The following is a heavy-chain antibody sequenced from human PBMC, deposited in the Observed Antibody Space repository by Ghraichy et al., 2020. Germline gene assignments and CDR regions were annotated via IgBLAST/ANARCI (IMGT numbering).Heavy chain of an antibody. Sequence: GESLNISCKGSGYSFTSYWIGWVRQMPGKGLEWMGIIYPGDSDTRYSPSFQGQVTISADKSISTAYLQWSSLKASDTAMYYCARLGIQLWAQDGMDVWGQGTTVTVSS. V-gene: IGHV5-51*01. J-gene: IGHJ6*02. CDR2: IYPGDSDT. CDR1: GYSFTSYW. D-gene: IGHD5-18*01. CDR3: ARLGIQLWAQDGMDV.